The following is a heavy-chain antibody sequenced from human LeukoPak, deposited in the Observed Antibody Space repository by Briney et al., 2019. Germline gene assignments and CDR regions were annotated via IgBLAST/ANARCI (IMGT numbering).Heavy chain of an antibody. CDR2: ISYDANDK. V-gene: IGHV3-30*09. Sequence: GGSLGLSCAASGFAFSTYAMHWVRQPPGKGLEWVAIISYDANDKYYGLSMKGRFAISRDNSRNTLYLQMNSLRPEDAGVYYCAKDLSAGTVNPFFDSWGQGALVSVSS. J-gene: IGHJ4*02. CDR3: AKDLSAGTVNPFFDS. D-gene: IGHD4-17*01. CDR1: GFAFSTYA.